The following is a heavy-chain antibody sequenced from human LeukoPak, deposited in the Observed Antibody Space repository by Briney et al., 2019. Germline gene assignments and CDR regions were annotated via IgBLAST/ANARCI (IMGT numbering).Heavy chain of an antibody. CDR1: GYSFTNYW. V-gene: IGHV5-51*01. J-gene: IGHJ3*02. D-gene: IGHD2-8*02. Sequence: GGSLKISCKGFGYSFTNYWIGWVRQMPGKGLEWMGIIYPDYSETTYSPSFQGQVTMSVDKSINTAYLQWNSLRASDTAMYYCARHTDGNDSDAFDIWGQGTMVAVSS. CDR2: IYPDYSET. CDR3: ARHTDGNDSDAFDI.